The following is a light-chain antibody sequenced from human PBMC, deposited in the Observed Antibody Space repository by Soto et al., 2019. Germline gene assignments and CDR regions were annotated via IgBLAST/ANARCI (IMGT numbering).Light chain of an antibody. V-gene: IGKV3-20*01. Sequence: EISLTQSPDTLSLSPGERATLSCRTSQTVSSNYLAWCQQRPGQARSRLIYGASTRAAGIPDRFSGSGSGTDFTLTINRLEPEDSAVYFCKPYTGPPTTFGKGTRLEIK. CDR1: QTVSSNY. CDR3: KPYTGPPTT. J-gene: IGKJ5*01. CDR2: GAS.